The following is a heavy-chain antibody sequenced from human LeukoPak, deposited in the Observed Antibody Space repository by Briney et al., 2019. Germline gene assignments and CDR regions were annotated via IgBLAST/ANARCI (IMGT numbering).Heavy chain of an antibody. CDR2: IFADNGNT. D-gene: IGHD3-10*01. CDR3: ERIIGTFYGSGMPYYYMDV. Sequence: ASARVSSTPSGYTFTTYGISWGRHAPGQGLEWVGCIFADNGNTNYTQKLQRRVTITTDTSTSTAYMDLRSLRYHATAAYIPERIIGTFYGSGMPYYYMDVWGKGTTVTVYS. CDR1: GYTFTTYG. J-gene: IGHJ6*03. V-gene: IGHV1-18*01.